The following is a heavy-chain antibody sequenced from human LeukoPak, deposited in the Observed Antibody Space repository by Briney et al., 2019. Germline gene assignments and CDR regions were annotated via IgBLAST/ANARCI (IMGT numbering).Heavy chain of an antibody. CDR2: IYPGDSDT. J-gene: IGHJ3*02. CDR3: ARRLYTGAFDI. CDR1: GYCFTSYW. Sequence: GESLKISCEGSGYCFTSYWIGWVRQMPGKGVEWMGIIYPGDSDTRYSPSFRGQATVSADKSISTAYLQCSSLNASDTAMYYGARRLYTGAFDIWGQGTMVTVSS. V-gene: IGHV5-51*01. D-gene: IGHD2-2*02.